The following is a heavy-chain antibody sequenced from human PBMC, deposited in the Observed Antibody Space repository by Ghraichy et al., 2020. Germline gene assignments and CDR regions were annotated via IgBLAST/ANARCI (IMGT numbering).Heavy chain of an antibody. D-gene: IGHD4-23*01. CDR1: GFTFSDYY. CDR2: ISSSGSTI. Sequence: GGSLRLSCAASGFTFSDYYMSWIRQAPGKGLEWVSYISSSGSTIYYADSVKGRFTISRDNAKNSLYLQMNSLRAEDTAVYYCASFDYGGNPLYYFDYWGQGTLVTVSS. CDR3: ASFDYGGNPLYYFDY. J-gene: IGHJ4*02. V-gene: IGHV3-11*04.